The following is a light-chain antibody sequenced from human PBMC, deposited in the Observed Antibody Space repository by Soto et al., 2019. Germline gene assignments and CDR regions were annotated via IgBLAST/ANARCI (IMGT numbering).Light chain of an antibody. CDR1: QSVASTY. CDR3: QQYDGSVYT. Sequence: EIVLTQSPGTLSLSPGERATLSCRTSQSVASTYLAWYQQKVGQAPRLLIYGTSTRATGIPDRFSGSGSGTDFTLTISRLEPDDSAVYYCQQYDGSVYTFGQGTKLEIK. V-gene: IGKV3-20*01. J-gene: IGKJ2*01. CDR2: GTS.